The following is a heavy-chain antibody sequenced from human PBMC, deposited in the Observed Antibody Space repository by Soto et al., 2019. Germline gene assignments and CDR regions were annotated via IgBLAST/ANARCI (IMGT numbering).Heavy chain of an antibody. Sequence: QVQLVESGGGVVQPGRSLRLSCAASGFTFSSYGMHWVRQAPGKGLGWVAVISYDGSNKYYADSVKGRFTISRDNSKNTLYLQINSLRAEETAVYYCAKDRSSGWYGYEAYYFDYWGQGTLVTVSS. D-gene: IGHD6-19*01. CDR3: AKDRSSGWYGYEAYYFDY. V-gene: IGHV3-30*18. J-gene: IGHJ4*02. CDR1: GFTFSSYG. CDR2: ISYDGSNK.